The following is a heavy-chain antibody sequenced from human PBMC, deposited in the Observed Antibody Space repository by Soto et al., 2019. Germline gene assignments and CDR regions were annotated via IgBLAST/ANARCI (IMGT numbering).Heavy chain of an antibody. Sequence: PGGSLRLSCEASGFTFSSYTMNWVRRAPGKGLEWVATSGGSGDGTYYEDSVKGRCTITRDNSKNTVYLQMNSRRAEDTAIYYCARAREASLLRDHSAYWGQGTLVTVSS. CDR3: ARAREASLLRDHSAY. V-gene: IGHV3-23*01. J-gene: IGHJ4*02. CDR1: GFTFSSYT. CDR2: SGGSGDGT. D-gene: IGHD2-21*02.